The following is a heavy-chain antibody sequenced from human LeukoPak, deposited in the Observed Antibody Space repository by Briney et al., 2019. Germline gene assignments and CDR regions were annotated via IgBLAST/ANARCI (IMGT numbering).Heavy chain of an antibody. J-gene: IGHJ6*02. Sequence: PGGSLRLSCAASGFTFSTYWMSWVRQAPGKGLEWVANIKQDGSEKYYVDSVKGRFTISRDNAKNSLYLQMNSLRAEDTAVYYCARDPNDYCSSTSCYKYYYYAMDVWGQGTTVTVSS. CDR1: GFTFSTYW. CDR2: IKQDGSEK. V-gene: IGHV3-7*01. D-gene: IGHD2-2*02. CDR3: ARDPNDYCSSTSCYKYYYYAMDV.